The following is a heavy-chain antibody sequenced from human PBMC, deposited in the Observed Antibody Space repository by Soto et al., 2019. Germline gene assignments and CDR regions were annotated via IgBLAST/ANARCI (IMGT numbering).Heavy chain of an antibody. CDR2: ISSSSSYI. Sequence: GGSLRLSCAASGFSFRSYYMNWVRQAPGKGLEWVSSISSSSSYINYADSVKGRFTISRDNAKNSLYLQMNSLRAEDTAVYYCARVGTYYGSGSPYYSDYWGQGTLVTVSS. V-gene: IGHV3-21*01. J-gene: IGHJ4*02. CDR1: GFSFRSYY. D-gene: IGHD3-10*01. CDR3: ARVGTYYGSGSPYYSDY.